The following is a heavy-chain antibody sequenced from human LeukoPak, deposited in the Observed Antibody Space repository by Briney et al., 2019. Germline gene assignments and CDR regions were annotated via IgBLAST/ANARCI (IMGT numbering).Heavy chain of an antibody. D-gene: IGHD3-22*01. CDR2: INHSGST. CDR1: GGSFSGYY. CDR3: ARGLCRYYYDSSGYYYACYFGY. J-gene: IGHJ4*02. V-gene: IGHV4-34*01. Sequence: SETLSLTCAVYGGSFSGYYWSWIRQPPGEGLEWIGEINHSGSTNYNPSLKSRVTISVDTSKNQFSLKLSSVTAADTAVYYCARGLCRYYYDSSGYYYACYFGYWGQGTLVTVSS.